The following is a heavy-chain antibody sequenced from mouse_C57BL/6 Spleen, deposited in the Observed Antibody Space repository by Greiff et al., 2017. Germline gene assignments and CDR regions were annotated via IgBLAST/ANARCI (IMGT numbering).Heavy chain of an antibody. J-gene: IGHJ4*01. Sequence: EVMLVESEGGLVQPGSSMKLSCTASGFTFSDYYMAWVRQVPEKGLEWVANINYDGSSTYYLDSLKSRFIISRDNAKNILYLQMSSLKSEDTATYYCAREGAYGDYAMDDWGQGTSVTVSS. D-gene: IGHD1-1*01. CDR3: AREGAYGDYAMDD. CDR1: GFTFSDYY. V-gene: IGHV5-16*01. CDR2: INYDGSST.